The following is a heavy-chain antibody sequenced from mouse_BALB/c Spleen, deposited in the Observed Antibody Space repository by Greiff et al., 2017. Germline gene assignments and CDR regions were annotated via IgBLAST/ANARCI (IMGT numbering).Heavy chain of an antibody. J-gene: IGHJ2*01. D-gene: IGHD2-2*01. V-gene: IGHV3-2*02. CDR1: GYSITSDYA. Sequence: ESGPGLVKPSQSLSLTCTVTGYSITSDYAWNWIRQFPGNKLEWMGYISYSGSTSYNPSLKSRISITRDTSKNQFFLQLNSVTTEDTATYYCVGYDRGGYYFDYWGQGTTLTVSS. CDR2: ISYSGST. CDR3: VGYDRGGYYFDY.